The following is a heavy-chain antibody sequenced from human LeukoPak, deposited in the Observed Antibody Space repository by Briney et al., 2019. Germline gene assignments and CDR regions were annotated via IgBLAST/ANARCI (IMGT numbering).Heavy chain of an antibody. D-gene: IGHD6-13*01. CDR2: FDPEDGET. CDR3: ATVLAAADAFDI. Sequence: ASVKVSCKASGYTFTSYGISWVRQAPGKGLEWMGGFDPEDGETIYAQKFQGRVTMTEDTSTDTAYMELSSLRSEDAAVYYCATVLAAADAFDIRGQGTMVTVSS. J-gene: IGHJ3*02. CDR1: GYTFTSYG. V-gene: IGHV1-24*01.